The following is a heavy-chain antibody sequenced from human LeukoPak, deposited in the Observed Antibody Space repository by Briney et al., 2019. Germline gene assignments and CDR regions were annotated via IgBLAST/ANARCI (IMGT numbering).Heavy chain of an antibody. Sequence: SVKVSCKASGGTFSTYAISWVRQAPGQGLEWMGGIIPIFGTANYAQKFQGRVTITADESTSTAYMELSSLRSEDTAVYYCARDRRGYCSGGSCQPYNWFDPWGQGTLVTVSS. CDR2: IIPIFGTA. CDR1: GGTFSTYA. V-gene: IGHV1-69*01. D-gene: IGHD2-15*01. CDR3: ARDRRGYCSGGSCQPYNWFDP. J-gene: IGHJ5*02.